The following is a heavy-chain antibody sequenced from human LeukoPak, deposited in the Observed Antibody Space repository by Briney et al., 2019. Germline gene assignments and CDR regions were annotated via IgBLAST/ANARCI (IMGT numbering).Heavy chain of an antibody. CDR1: GFTFSSYS. Sequence: GGSLRLSCAASGFTFSSYSMNWVRQAPGKGLEWVSAISGSGDYTYYADSVKGRVTISRDNSKNTLYLQMSSLRAEDTAVYYCARDSVLLWFGDLPYYFDIWGQGTLVTVSS. J-gene: IGHJ4*02. V-gene: IGHV3-23*01. D-gene: IGHD3-10*01. CDR2: ISGSGDYT. CDR3: ARDSVLLWFGDLPYYFDI.